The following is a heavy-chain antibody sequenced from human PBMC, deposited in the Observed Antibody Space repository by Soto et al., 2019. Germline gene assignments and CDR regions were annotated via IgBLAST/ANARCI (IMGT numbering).Heavy chain of an antibody. J-gene: IGHJ4*02. Sequence: EVQLVESGGGLVKPGGSLRLSCAASGFTFSSYSMNWVRQAPGKGLEWVSSISSSSGYIYYADSVKGRFTISRDNAKNSLYLQMNRLRAEDTAVYDCARRGGSGSLTVPSGIDYWGQGTLVTVSS. V-gene: IGHV3-21*01. CDR1: GFTFSSYS. CDR2: ISSSSGYI. D-gene: IGHD1-26*01. CDR3: ARRGGSGSLTVPSGIDY.